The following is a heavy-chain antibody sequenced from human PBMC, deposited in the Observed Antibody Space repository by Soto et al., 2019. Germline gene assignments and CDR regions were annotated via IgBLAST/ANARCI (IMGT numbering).Heavy chain of an antibody. CDR3: ARHGYSDYGSDY. CDR1: GGSISSSPYY. CDR2: IYFGGSA. Sequence: QLQLQESDPGLVKPSETLSLTCTVSGGSISSSPYYWGWIRQPPGKGLEWIGSIYFGGSAYYNPSLKSRVTISVDTSKNQFSLKLTSVTAADTSVYYCARHGYSDYGSDYWGQGTLVTVSS. J-gene: IGHJ4*02. V-gene: IGHV4-39*01. D-gene: IGHD3-16*01.